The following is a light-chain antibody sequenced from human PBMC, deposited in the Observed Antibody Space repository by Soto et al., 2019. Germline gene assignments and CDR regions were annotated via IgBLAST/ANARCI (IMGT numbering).Light chain of an antibody. V-gene: IGKV3-15*01. CDR2: GAS. CDR3: EGPGTSPVS. CDR1: QSVNSN. J-gene: IGKJ4*01. Sequence: VYAGEGDTVSFRASQSVNSNLAWYQQKPGQAPRLLIYGASTRATGIPARFSGSGSGTEFTLAMRSLQSDGFALHICEGPGTSPVSFAGGTKVDIK.